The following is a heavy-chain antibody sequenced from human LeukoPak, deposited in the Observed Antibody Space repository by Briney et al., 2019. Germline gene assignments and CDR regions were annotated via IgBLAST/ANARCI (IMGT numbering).Heavy chain of an antibody. CDR3: ARDRRDYYGSGSYDY. CDR1: GGSITSSSYY. J-gene: IGHJ4*02. Sequence: PSETLSLTCTVSGGSITSSSYYWGWIRQPPGKGLEWIGSIYYSGSTYYNPSLKSRVTISVDTSKNQFSLRLSSVTAADTAVYYCARDRRDYYGSGSYDYWGQGTLVTVSS. D-gene: IGHD3-10*01. CDR2: IYYSGST. V-gene: IGHV4-39*07.